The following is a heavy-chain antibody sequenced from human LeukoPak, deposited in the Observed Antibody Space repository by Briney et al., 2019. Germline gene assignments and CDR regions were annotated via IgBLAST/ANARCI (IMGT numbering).Heavy chain of an antibody. D-gene: IGHD6-13*01. V-gene: IGHV3-48*04. J-gene: IGHJ4*02. CDR3: ASSSWYYFDY. Sequence: GGSLRLSCAASGFTFRSYWMHSVRQAPGKGLEWGSYISSSGSTIYYADSVKGRFTISRDNAKNTLYLQMNNLRAEDTAVYYCASSSWYYFDYWGQGTLVTVSS. CDR2: ISSSGSTI. CDR1: GFTFRSYW.